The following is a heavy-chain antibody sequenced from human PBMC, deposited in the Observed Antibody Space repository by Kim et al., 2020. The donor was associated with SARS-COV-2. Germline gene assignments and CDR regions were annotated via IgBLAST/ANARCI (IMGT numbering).Heavy chain of an antibody. D-gene: IGHD6-13*01. Sequence: GGSLRLSCAASGFTFDDYAMHWVRQAPGKGLEWVSGISWNSGSIGYADSVKGRFTISRDNAKNSLYLQMNSLRAEDTALYYCAKDMFSSSSNWFDPWGQGTLVTVSS. J-gene: IGHJ5*02. CDR3: AKDMFSSSSNWFDP. CDR2: ISWNSGSI. V-gene: IGHV3-9*01. CDR1: GFTFDDYA.